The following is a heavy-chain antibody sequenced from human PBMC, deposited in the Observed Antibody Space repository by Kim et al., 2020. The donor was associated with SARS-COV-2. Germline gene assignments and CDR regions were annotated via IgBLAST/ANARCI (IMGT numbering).Heavy chain of an antibody. D-gene: IGHD5-12*01. CDR3: ARVSGYGGPFDI. J-gene: IGHJ3*02. V-gene: IGHV6-1*01. Sequence: DYAVSVKSRITISPDTSMNQSSLQLNSVTPEDTAVYYCARVSGYGGPFDIWGQGTMVTVSS.